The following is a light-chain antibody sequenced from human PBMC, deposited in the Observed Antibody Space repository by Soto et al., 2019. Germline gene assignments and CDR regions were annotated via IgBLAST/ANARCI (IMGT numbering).Light chain of an antibody. CDR2: AGS. CDR3: CSYAGTSPYYV. J-gene: IGLJ1*01. CDR1: SSDVGSSNL. Sequence: QSALTQPDSVSGSPGPSITISCTGTSSDVGSSNLVSWYQQHPGKAPKLMIYAGSKRPSGVSNRVSGSKSGNTASRINSGLQAEDEADSYCCSYAGTSPYYVFASGTKVTVL. V-gene: IGLV2-23*01.